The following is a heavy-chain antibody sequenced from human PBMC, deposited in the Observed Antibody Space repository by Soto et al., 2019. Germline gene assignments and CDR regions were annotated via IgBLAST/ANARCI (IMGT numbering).Heavy chain of an antibody. CDR1: GFTFSSYG. Sequence: QVQLVESGGGVVQPGRSLRLSCAASGFTFSSYGMHWVRQAPGKGLEWVAVIWYDGSNKYYADSVKGRFTISRDNSKNTLYLQMNSLRAEDTAVYYCARASPEWYYYDSSGYYPTHLDYWGQGTLVTVSS. V-gene: IGHV3-33*01. CDR2: IWYDGSNK. J-gene: IGHJ4*02. D-gene: IGHD3-22*01. CDR3: ARASPEWYYYDSSGYYPTHLDY.